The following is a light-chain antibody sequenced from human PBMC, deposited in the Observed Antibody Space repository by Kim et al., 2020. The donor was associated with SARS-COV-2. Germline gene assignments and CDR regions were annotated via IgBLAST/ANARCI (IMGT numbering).Light chain of an antibody. V-gene: IGKV3-15*01. CDR2: GAS. CDR3: HQYNNWPLT. CDR1: QSVSSN. Sequence: EIVMTQSPATLSGSPGERATLSCRASQSVSSNLAWYQQKPGQAPRLLIYGASTRATGIPARFSGSGSGTEFTLTISSLQSEDFAVYYCHQYNNWPLTFGQGTKVDIK. J-gene: IGKJ1*01.